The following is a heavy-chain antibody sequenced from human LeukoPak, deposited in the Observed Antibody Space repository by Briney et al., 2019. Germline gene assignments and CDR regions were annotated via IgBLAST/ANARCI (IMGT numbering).Heavy chain of an antibody. Sequence: PSETLSLTCTVSGGSISSSSYYWGWIRQPPRKGLEWIGSIYYNGSTYYNPSLKSRVTISVDTSKNQFSLKLSSVTAADTAVYYCARDLRPGTMIVSGLFDYWGQGTLVTVSS. J-gene: IGHJ4*02. CDR3: ARDLRPGTMIVSGLFDY. D-gene: IGHD3-22*01. CDR2: IYYNGST. CDR1: GGSISSSSYY. V-gene: IGHV4-39*07.